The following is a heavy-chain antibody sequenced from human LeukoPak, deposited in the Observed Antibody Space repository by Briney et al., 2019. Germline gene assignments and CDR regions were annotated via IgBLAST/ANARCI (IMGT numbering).Heavy chain of an antibody. CDR2: INWNGGST. V-gene: IGHV3-20*04. CDR1: GFTFDDYG. D-gene: IGHD3-3*01. Sequence: PGGSLRLSCAASGFTFDDYGMSWVRQAPGEGLQWVSGINWNGGSTGYADSVKGRFTISRDNAKNSLYLQMNSLRAEDTALYYCATLYDFWSGYYPNWGQGTLVTVSS. J-gene: IGHJ4*02. CDR3: ATLYDFWSGYYPN.